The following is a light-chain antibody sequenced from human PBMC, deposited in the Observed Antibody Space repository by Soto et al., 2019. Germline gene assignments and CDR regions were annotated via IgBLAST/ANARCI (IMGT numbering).Light chain of an antibody. Sequence: EVVMTQSPATLSVSPGERATLSCRASQTVSRNLAWYQQRPGQAPRLLIYDISNRATGVPARFSGSGSETEFTLTIRSLQSEDFAVYYCQQYNNWPPSIIFGQGTRLEIK. CDR1: QTVSRN. CDR2: DIS. J-gene: IGKJ5*01. V-gene: IGKV3-15*01. CDR3: QQYNNWPPSII.